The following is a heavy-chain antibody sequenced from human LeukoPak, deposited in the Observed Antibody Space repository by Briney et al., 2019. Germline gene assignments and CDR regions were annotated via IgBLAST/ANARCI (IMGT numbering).Heavy chain of an antibody. CDR1: GFTFSSYA. CDR2: ISGSGGST. Sequence: GVSLRLSCAASGFTFSSYAMSWVRQAPGKGLEWVSSISGSGGSTYYADSVKSRFTISRDNSKNTLHLQMTRLRVEDTAVYYCAKYYYSNYYYGMDVWGQGTTVTVSS. V-gene: IGHV3-23*01. J-gene: IGHJ6*02. D-gene: IGHD4-11*01. CDR3: AKYYYSNYYYGMDV.